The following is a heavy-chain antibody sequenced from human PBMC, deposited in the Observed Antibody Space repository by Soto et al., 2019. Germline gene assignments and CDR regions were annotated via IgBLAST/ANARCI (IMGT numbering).Heavy chain of an antibody. D-gene: IGHD6-19*01. CDR1: GYTFTSYY. J-gene: IGHJ5*02. CDR3: ARVVLSEYSSGWSPLDP. CDR2: INPSGGST. Sequence: GASVKVSCKASGYTFTSYYMHWVRQAPGQGLEWMGIINPSGGSTSYAQKFQGRVTMTRDTSTSTVYMELSSLRSEDTAVYYCARVVLSEYSSGWSPLDPWGQGTLVTVSS. V-gene: IGHV1-46*01.